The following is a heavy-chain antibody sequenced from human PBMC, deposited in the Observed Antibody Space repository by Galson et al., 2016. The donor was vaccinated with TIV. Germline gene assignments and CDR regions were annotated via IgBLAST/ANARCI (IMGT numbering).Heavy chain of an antibody. CDR3: ARLGPSSVFDN. CDR2: ITEDGSEK. V-gene: IGHV3-7*01. J-gene: IGHJ4*02. CDR1: GFPFRDYW. Sequence: SLRLSCAGSGFPFRDYWMTWVRQAPGKGLEWVASITEDGSEKRYLDSVKGRFTFSRDNAKNSLYLQMRSLRAEETAVYYCARLGPSSVFDNWGQGALATVSS.